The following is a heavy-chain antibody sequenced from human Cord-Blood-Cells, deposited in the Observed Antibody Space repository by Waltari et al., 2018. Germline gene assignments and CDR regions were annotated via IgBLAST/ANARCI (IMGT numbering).Heavy chain of an antibody. CDR2: INHSGST. D-gene: IGHD6-6*01. V-gene: IGHV4-34*01. CDR1: GGPFIGYY. J-gene: IGHJ4*02. Sequence: QVQLQQRGARLLKPSGTLFPTCAVYGGPFIGYYRRCSRQPPGKGLEWIGEINHSGSTNYNPSLKSRVTISEDTSKNQFSLKLSSVTAADTAVYYCARGEKRLVAGDYWGQGTLVTVSS. CDR3: ARGEKRLVAGDY.